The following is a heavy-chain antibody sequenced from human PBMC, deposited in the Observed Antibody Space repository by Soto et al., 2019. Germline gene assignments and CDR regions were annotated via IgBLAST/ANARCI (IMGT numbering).Heavy chain of an antibody. CDR3: ARGVEGWFDP. D-gene: IGHD2-15*01. V-gene: IGHV4-30-2*01. CDR1: GGSISSGGYS. CDR2: IYHSGST. Sequence: SETLSLTCAVSGGSISSGGYSWSWIQQPPGKGLEWIGYIYHSGSTYYNPSLKSRVTISVDRSKNQFSLKLSSVTAADTAVYYCARGVEGWFDPWGQGTLVTVSS. J-gene: IGHJ5*02.